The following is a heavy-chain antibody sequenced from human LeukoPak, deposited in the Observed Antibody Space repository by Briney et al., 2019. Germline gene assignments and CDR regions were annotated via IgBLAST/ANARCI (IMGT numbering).Heavy chain of an antibody. CDR3: ARDNRRRRDGYNPDLNFHFQH. Sequence: GASVKVSCKASGYTFTGYFIHWVRQAPGQGLEWMGWINTNTGNPTYAQGFTGRFVFSLDTSVSTAYLQISSLKAEDTAVYYCARDNRRRRDGYNPDLNFHFQHWGQGTLVTVSS. CDR1: GYTFTGYF. V-gene: IGHV7-4-1*02. D-gene: IGHD5-24*01. CDR2: INTNTGNP. J-gene: IGHJ1*01.